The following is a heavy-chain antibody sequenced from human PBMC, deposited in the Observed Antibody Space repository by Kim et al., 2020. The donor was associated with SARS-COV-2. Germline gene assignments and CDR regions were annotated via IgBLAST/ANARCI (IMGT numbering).Heavy chain of an antibody. Sequence: GGSLRLSCAASGFTFSSYWMSWVRQAPGKGLEWVANIKQDGSEKYYVDSVKGRFTISRDNAKNSLYLQMNSLRAEDTAVYYCARVEAARRAKPYDAFDIWSQGTMVTVSS. CDR1: GFTFSSYW. D-gene: IGHD6-6*01. CDR2: IKQDGSEK. V-gene: IGHV3-7*01. J-gene: IGHJ3*02. CDR3: ARVEAARRAKPYDAFDI.